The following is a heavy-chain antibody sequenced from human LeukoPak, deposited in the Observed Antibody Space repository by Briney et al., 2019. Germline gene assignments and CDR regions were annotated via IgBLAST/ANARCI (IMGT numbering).Heavy chain of an antibody. Sequence: SETLSLTCTVSGGSISSYYWSWIRQPPGKGLEWIGYIYYSGSTNYNPSLKSRVTISVDTSKNQFSLKLSSVTAADTAVYYCAGGWAQLYFFDYWGQGTLVTASS. CDR3: AGGWAQLYFFDY. J-gene: IGHJ4*02. CDR2: IYYSGST. V-gene: IGHV4-59*01. D-gene: IGHD5-18*01. CDR1: GGSISSYY.